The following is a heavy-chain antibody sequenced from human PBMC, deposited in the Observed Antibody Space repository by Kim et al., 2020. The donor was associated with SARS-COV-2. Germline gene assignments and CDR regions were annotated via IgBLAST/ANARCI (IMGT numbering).Heavy chain of an antibody. Sequence: TPYANSVKGRFTITRDNYKNMLYLQMNSLRAGDTAVNYCGDYHGAGSHFSYWGQGTLVTVSS. CDR3: GDYHGAGSHFSY. CDR2: T. V-gene: IGHV3-23*05. J-gene: IGHJ4*02. D-gene: IGHD3-10*01.